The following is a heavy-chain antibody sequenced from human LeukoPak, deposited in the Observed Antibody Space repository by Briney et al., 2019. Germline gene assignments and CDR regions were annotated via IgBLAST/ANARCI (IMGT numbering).Heavy chain of an antibody. CDR2: IRSKANSYAT. D-gene: IGHD3-10*01. V-gene: IGHV3-73*01. CDR1: GFTFSGSA. Sequence: GGSLRLPCAASGFTFSGSAMHWVRQASGKGLEWVGRIRSKANSYATAYAASVKGSFTISRDDSKNTAYLQMNSLKTEDTAVYYCTRRFGEFNYWGQGTLVTVSS. J-gene: IGHJ4*02. CDR3: TRRFGEFNY.